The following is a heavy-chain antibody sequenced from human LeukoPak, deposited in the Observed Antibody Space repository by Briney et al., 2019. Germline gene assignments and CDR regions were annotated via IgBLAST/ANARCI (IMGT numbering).Heavy chain of an antibody. J-gene: IGHJ4*02. Sequence: ASVKVSCKASGYTFTSYYMHWVRQAPGQGLEWMGIINPSGGSTSYAQKFQGRVTMTRDTSTSTVYMELSSLRSEDTAVYYCARDPSGLRLGELSSDFDYWGQGTLVTVSS. CDR3: ARDPSGLRLGELSSDFDY. V-gene: IGHV1-46*01. CDR1: GYTFTSYY. CDR2: INPSGGST. D-gene: IGHD3-16*02.